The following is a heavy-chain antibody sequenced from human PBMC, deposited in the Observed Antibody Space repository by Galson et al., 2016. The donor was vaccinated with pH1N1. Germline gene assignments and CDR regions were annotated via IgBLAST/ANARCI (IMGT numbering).Heavy chain of an antibody. Sequence: TLSLTCTVSGVSISSGGYYWSWIRQHPGKGLEWIGYIYYSGSTYYNPSLKSRVTISVDTSKNQFSLKLSSVTAADTAVYYCARGVWFGELGAWFDPWGQGTLVTVSS. CDR1: GVSISSGGYY. J-gene: IGHJ5*02. D-gene: IGHD3-10*01. CDR2: IYYSGST. CDR3: ARGVWFGELGAWFDP. V-gene: IGHV4-31*03.